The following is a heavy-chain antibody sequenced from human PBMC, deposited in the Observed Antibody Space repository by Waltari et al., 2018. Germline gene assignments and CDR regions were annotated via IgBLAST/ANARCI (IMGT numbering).Heavy chain of an antibody. CDR3: ARDYGENSQFDY. D-gene: IGHD4-17*01. CDR2: IYSGGST. CDR1: GFTVSSNY. Sequence: EVQLVESGGGLVQPGGSLRLSCAASGFTVSSNYMIWVRQAPGKGLDWVSVIYSGGSTYYADSVKGRFTISRDNSKNTLYLQMNSLRAEDTAVYYCARDYGENSQFDYWGQGTLVTVSS. J-gene: IGHJ4*02. V-gene: IGHV3-66*01.